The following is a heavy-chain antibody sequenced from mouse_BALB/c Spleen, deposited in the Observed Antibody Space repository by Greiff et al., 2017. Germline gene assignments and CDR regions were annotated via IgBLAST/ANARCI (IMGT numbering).Heavy chain of an antibody. CDR3: ARGRSGSSYGYAMDY. V-gene: IGHV5-4*02. CDR1: GFTFSDYY. D-gene: IGHD1-1*01. CDR2: ISDGGSYT. J-gene: IGHJ4*01. Sequence: EVQVVESGGGLVKPGGSLKLSCAASGFTFSDYYMYWVRQTPEKRLEWVATISDGGSYTYYPDSVKGRFTISRDNAKNNLYLQMSSLKSEDTAMYYCARGRSGSSYGYAMDYWGQGTSVTVSS.